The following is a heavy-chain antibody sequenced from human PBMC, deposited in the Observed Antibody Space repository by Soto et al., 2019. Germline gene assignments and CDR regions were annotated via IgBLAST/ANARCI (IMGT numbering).Heavy chain of an antibody. CDR3: ARDGPYAFWSGYPLTQFDY. D-gene: IGHD3-3*01. CDR2: IYSGGST. V-gene: IGHV3-66*01. J-gene: IGHJ4*02. Sequence: EVQLVESGGGLVQPGGSLRLSCAASGFTVSSNYMSWVRQAPGKGLEWVSVIYSGGSTYYADSVKGRFTISRDNSKNTLYLQMNSLRAEDTAVYYCARDGPYAFWSGYPLTQFDYWGQGTLVTVSS. CDR1: GFTVSSNY.